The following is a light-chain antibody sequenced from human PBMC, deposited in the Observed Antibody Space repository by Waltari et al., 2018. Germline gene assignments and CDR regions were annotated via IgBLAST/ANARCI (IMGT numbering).Light chain of an antibody. J-gene: IGKJ1*01. CDR2: KAS. V-gene: IGKV1-5*03. CDR1: QSLSTW. Sequence: DVQMTQSPSILSASVGDRVTITCRAGQSLSTWLAWYQQKPGKAPKLLIYKASTLESGVPSRFSGSGSATEFTLTINSLQPDDFATYHCQQYSRSPWTFGQGTKVEI. CDR3: QQYSRSPWT.